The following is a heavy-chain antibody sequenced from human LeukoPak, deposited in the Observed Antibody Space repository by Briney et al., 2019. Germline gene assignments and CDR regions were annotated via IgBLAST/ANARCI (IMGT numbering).Heavy chain of an antibody. J-gene: IGHJ6*03. V-gene: IGHV1-8*03. CDR1: GYTFTSYD. CDR2: MNPNSGNT. Sequence: ASVKVSCKASGYTFTSYDINWVRQATGQGLEWMGWMNPNSGNTGYAQKFQGRVTITRNTSISTAYMELSSLRSEDTAVYYCARSHSSSFFFSYYYYYMDVWGKGTTVTVSS. CDR3: ARSHSSSFFFSYYYYYMDV. D-gene: IGHD6-6*01.